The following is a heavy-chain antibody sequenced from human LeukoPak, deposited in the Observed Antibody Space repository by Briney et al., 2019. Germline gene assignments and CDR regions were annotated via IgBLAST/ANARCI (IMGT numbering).Heavy chain of an antibody. CDR2: ISACNGNT. J-gene: IGHJ4*02. CDR3: ARGQLTMVHRSGLRYFDY. Sequence: GASVKVSCKASGYTFTSYVISWVRQAPGQGLEWMGWISACNGNTNYAQKLQGRVTMTTDTSTSTAYMELRSLRSDDTAVYYCARGQLTMVHRSGLRYFDYWGQGTLVTVSS. V-gene: IGHV1-18*04. D-gene: IGHD3-10*01. CDR1: GYTFTSYV.